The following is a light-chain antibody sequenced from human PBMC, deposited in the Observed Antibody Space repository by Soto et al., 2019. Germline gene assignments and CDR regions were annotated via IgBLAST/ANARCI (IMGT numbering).Light chain of an antibody. CDR1: QSISTY. Sequence: DIQMTQSPSSLSASVGDRVTITCRASQSISTYLNWYQQKPGKAPKLLIYGASSLQSGAPSRFSGSGSVTDFTLAISSLQPEDFATYYCQHSYNTPRTFGQGTKVEIK. J-gene: IGKJ1*01. CDR2: GAS. CDR3: QHSYNTPRT. V-gene: IGKV1-39*01.